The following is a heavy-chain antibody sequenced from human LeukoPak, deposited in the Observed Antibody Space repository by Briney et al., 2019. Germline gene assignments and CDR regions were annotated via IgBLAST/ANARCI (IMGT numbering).Heavy chain of an antibody. CDR3: AKMPGTGIGRDRKNTAMALFDY. CDR2: ISGSGGST. CDR1: GFTFSSYG. D-gene: IGHD5-18*01. J-gene: IGHJ4*02. Sequence: VQPGGSLRLSCEVSGFTFSSYGMSWVRQAPGRGLEWVSSISGSGGSTNYADSVKGRFTISRDNSENTLYLQMNTLRAEDTAVYYCAKMPGTGIGRDRKNTAMALFDYWGQGTLVTVSS. V-gene: IGHV3-23*01.